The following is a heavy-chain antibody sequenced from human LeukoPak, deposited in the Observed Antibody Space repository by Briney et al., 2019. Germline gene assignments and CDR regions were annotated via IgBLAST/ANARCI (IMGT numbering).Heavy chain of an antibody. CDR2: IRYDGSNK. J-gene: IGHJ5*02. CDR1: GFTFSNYG. D-gene: IGHD3-10*01. V-gene: IGHV3-30*02. Sequence: QPGGSLRLSCAASGFTFSNYGMHWVRQAPGKGLEWVAFIRYDGSNKYYADSVKGRFTISRDNSKNTLYLQMNSLRAEDTAVYYCANMVRGVITDNWFDPWGQGTLVTVSS. CDR3: ANMVRGVITDNWFDP.